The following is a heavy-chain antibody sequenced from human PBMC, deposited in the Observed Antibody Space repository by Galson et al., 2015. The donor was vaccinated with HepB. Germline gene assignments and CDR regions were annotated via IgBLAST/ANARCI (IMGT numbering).Heavy chain of an antibody. CDR2: ISSGSSYI. Sequence: SLRLSCAAFGFTFSRYSMNWVRQAPGKGLEWVSFISSGSSYIYYADSVKGRFTISRDTAKNSLYLQVNSLRAEDTAVYYCARDLSGTTHYYYGMDVWGQGTTVTVSS. V-gene: IGHV3-21*01. D-gene: IGHD1-1*01. CDR3: ARDLSGTTHYYYGMDV. CDR1: GFTFSRYS. J-gene: IGHJ6*02.